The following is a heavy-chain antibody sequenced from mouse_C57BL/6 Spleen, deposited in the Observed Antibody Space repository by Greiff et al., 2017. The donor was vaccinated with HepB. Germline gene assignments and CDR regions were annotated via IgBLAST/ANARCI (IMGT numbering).Heavy chain of an antibody. J-gene: IGHJ2*01. CDR3: ARKGGDY. CDR1: GYAFTHYL. CDR2: INPGSGGT. V-gene: IGHV1-54*01. Sequence: VQLQQSGAELVRPGTSVKVSCKASGYAFTHYLIEWVKQRPGQGLEWIGVINPGSGGTNYNEKFKGKATLTADKSSSTAYMQLSSLTSEDSAVYFCARKGGDYWGQGTTLTVSS.